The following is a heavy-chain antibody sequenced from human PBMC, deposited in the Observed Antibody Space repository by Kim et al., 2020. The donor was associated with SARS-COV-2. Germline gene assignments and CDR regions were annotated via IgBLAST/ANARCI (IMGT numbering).Heavy chain of an antibody. CDR2: VKDDGAER. CDR3: ARDPYYDAFDL. D-gene: IGHD3-10*01. CDR1: GFIFNTYW. J-gene: IGHJ3*01. Sequence: GGSLRLSCSASGFIFNTYWMSWVRQAPGKGLEWVANVKDDGAERYYVDSVKGRFTISRDNAKNSLYLQMNSLRAEDTAVYFCARDPYYDAFDLWGQGTMVTVSS. V-gene: IGHV3-7*01.